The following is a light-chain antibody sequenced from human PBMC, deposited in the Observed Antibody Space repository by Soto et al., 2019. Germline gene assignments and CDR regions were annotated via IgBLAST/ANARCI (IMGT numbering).Light chain of an antibody. CDR2: SNN. CDR3: AAWDDSLSGPV. CDR1: SSNIGGRF. J-gene: IGLJ2*01. Sequence: QSVLTQPTSASATPGQRVTISCSGSSSNIGGRFVYWYQHLPGTAPKLLIYSNNQRTSRVPDRFSGSKSGTSAFLAISGLRSGDEADYYCAAWDDSLSGPVFGGGTKLTVL. V-gene: IGLV1-47*02.